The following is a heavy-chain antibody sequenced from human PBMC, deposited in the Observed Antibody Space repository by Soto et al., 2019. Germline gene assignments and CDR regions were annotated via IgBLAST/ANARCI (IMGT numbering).Heavy chain of an antibody. CDR3: ARGPRSPHYDYIWGSYRPAHFQH. V-gene: IGHV4-34*01. Sequence: SETLPLTCAFYGGSFSGYYWSWIRQPPGNGLEWIGEINHSGSTNYNPSLKSRVTISVDTSKYQFSLKLSSVTAADTAVYYCARGPRSPHYDYIWGSYRPAHFQHWGQGTLVTVSS. D-gene: IGHD3-16*02. CDR2: INHSGST. CDR1: GGSFSGYY. J-gene: IGHJ1*01.